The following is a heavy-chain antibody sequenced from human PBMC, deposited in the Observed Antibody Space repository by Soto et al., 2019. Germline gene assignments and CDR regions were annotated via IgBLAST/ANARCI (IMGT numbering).Heavy chain of an antibody. CDR3: AKVRHYDSSGYYY. CDR2: ISGSGGST. D-gene: IGHD3-22*01. Sequence: PGGSLRLSCAASGFTFSSYAMSWVLQAPGKGLEWVSAISGSGGSTYYADSVKGRFTISRDNSKNTLYLQMNSLRAEDTAVYYCAKVRHYDSSGYYYWGQGTLVTVSS. CDR1: GFTFSSYA. V-gene: IGHV3-23*01. J-gene: IGHJ4*02.